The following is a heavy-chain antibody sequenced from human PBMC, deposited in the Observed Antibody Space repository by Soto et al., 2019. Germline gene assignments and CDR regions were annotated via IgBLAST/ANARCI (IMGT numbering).Heavy chain of an antibody. V-gene: IGHV5-10-1*01. CDR1: GYSFSTFW. Sequence: GESLKISCKTSGYSFSTFWISWVRQVPGKGLEWMGRIDPGDSNTNYSPSLQGHVTLSVDKSIGTAYLQWSSLKASDTGIYYCARQGGYYYYGMDVWGQGTAVTVSS. CDR3: ARQGGYYYYGMDV. J-gene: IGHJ6*02. CDR2: IDPGDSNT. D-gene: IGHD2-15*01.